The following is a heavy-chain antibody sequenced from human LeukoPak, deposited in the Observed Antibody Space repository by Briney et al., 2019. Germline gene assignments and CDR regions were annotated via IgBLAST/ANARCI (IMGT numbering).Heavy chain of an antibody. CDR3: AREDRILWFGELSYFDY. CDR2: SFFYGGTT. Sequence: SETLSLTCTVSGYSISSGYYWGWIRQPPGRGLEWIGSSFFYGGTTLYNPSLRSRVTISVDTSTNQFSLQLSSVTAADTAVYYCAREDRILWFGELSYFDYWGQGTLVTVSS. D-gene: IGHD3-10*01. J-gene: IGHJ4*02. V-gene: IGHV4-38-2*02. CDR1: GYSISSGYY.